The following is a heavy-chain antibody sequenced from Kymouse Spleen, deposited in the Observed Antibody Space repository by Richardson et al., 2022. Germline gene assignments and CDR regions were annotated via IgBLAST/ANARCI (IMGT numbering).Heavy chain of an antibody. CDR1: GGSFSGYY. V-gene: IGHV4-34*01. J-gene: IGHJ6*02. Sequence: QVQLQQWGAGLLKPSETLSLTCAVYGGSFSGYYWSWIRQPPGKGLEWIGEINHSGSTNYNPSLKSRVTISVDTSKNQFSLKLSSVTAADTAVYYCARGGSSSWYGYYYYGMDVWGQGTTVTVSS. D-gene: IGHD6-13*01. CDR3: ARGGSSSWYGYYYYGMDV. CDR2: INHSGST.